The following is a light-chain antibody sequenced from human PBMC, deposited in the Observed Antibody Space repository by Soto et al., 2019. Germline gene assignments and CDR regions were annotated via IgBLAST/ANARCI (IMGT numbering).Light chain of an antibody. V-gene: IGKV1-9*01. CDR3: QQLNSYLPLT. Sequence: IQLTQSPSSLSASVGDRVTITCRASQGISSYLAWYQQKPGKAPKLLIYAESTLQSGVPSRFSGSGSGTDFTLTISSLQPEDFATYYCQQLNSYLPLTFGGGTKVDVK. CDR1: QGISSY. J-gene: IGKJ4*01. CDR2: AES.